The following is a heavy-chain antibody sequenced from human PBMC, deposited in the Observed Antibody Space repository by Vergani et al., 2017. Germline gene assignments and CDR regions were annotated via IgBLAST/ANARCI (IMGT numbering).Heavy chain of an antibody. Sequence: QVQLVQSGAEVKKPGSSVKVSCKASGGTFSSYAINWVRQATGQGLEWMGWMNPTSGNTGYAQKFQGRVTMTRNTSISTAYMELSSLRSEDTAVYYCTRVGEVADMGGDYWGQGIVVTVSS. V-gene: IGHV1-8*02. J-gene: IGHJ4*02. CDR3: TRVGEVADMGGDY. D-gene: IGHD6-19*01. CDR2: MNPTSGNT. CDR1: GGTFSSYA.